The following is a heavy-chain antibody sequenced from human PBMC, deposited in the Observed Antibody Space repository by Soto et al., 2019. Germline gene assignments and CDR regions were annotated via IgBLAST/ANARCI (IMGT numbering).Heavy chain of an antibody. CDR1: GFTFSSYG. CDR3: ARDSVTTYYYYYMDV. Sequence: ESGGGVVQPGRSLRLSCAASGFTFSSYGMHWVRQAPGKGLEWVAVIWYDGSNKYYADSVKGRFTISRDNSKNTLYLQMNSLRAEDTAVYYCARDSVTTYYYYYMDVWGKGTTVTVSS. J-gene: IGHJ6*03. CDR2: IWYDGSNK. D-gene: IGHD4-17*01. V-gene: IGHV3-33*01.